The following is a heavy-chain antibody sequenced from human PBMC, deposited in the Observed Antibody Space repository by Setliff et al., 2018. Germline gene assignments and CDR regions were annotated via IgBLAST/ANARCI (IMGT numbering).Heavy chain of an antibody. Sequence: KSSETLSLTCNVSGVSISNYYWSWIRQPPGKGLECIGYIQKSGGTNYNPSLKSRVTISVDTSTNQFSLKLRSVTAADTAVYYCARLSWDGLRYHGLDVWGQGTTVTVSS. CDR2: IQKSGGT. D-gene: IGHD3-10*01. CDR3: ARLSWDGLRYHGLDV. CDR1: GVSISNYY. V-gene: IGHV4-59*01. J-gene: IGHJ6*02.